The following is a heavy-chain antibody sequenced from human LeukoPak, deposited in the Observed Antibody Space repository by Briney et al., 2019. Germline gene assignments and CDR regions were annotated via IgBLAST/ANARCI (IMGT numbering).Heavy chain of an antibody. CDR3: ARDEGYDLWSGRGAYYYYYMDV. Sequence: ASVKVSCKASGGTFSSYTISWVRQAPGQGLEWMGRIIPILGIANYAQKFQGRVTITADKSTSTAYMELSSLRSEDTAVYYCARDEGYDLWSGRGAYYYYYMDVWGKGTTVTVSS. D-gene: IGHD3-3*01. J-gene: IGHJ6*03. V-gene: IGHV1-69*04. CDR2: IIPILGIA. CDR1: GGTFSSYT.